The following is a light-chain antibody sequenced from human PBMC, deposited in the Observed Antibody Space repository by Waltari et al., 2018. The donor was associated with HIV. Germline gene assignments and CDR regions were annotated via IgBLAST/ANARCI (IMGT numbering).Light chain of an antibody. CDR2: DVS. CDR3: TSYTTSSTVV. V-gene: IGLV2-14*03. Sequence: QSALTQPASVSGSPDQSTAISCIGTSSHAGGDNSVSWYQQHPGKAPKFMIYDVSKRPSGVSNRFSGSKSGNTASLTISGLQAEDEADYYCTSYTTSSTVVFGGGTKLTVL. CDR1: SSHAGGDNS. J-gene: IGLJ2*01.